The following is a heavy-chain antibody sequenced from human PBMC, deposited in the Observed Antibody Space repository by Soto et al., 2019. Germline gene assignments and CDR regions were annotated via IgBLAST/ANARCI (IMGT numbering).Heavy chain of an antibody. V-gene: IGHV3-23*01. CDR2: ISGSGGST. D-gene: IGHD5-18*01. Sequence: EVQLLESGGGLVQPGGSLRLSCVASGFTFSSYAMSWVRQAPGKGLEWVSAISGSGGSTYYADSVKGRFTISRDNSKNTLYLQMNSLRAEDTAVYYCAKVGGSYSYYFDYWGQGTLVTVSS. J-gene: IGHJ4*02. CDR3: AKVGGSYSYYFDY. CDR1: GFTFSSYA.